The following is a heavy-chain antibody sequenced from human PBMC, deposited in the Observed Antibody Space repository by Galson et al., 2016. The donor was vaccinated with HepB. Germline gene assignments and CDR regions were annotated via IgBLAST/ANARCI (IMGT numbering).Heavy chain of an antibody. V-gene: IGHV3-7*03. D-gene: IGHD6-13*01. CDR1: GFSLRNHW. J-gene: IGHJ4*02. CDR2: INQDGSVE. Sequence: SLRLSCAASGFSLRNHWMSWVRQAPGKGLGWVANINQDGSVEKYVDSVKGRFNIFKDNAKNSLYLQLNSLSAEDTAMFYCARIAADGSTFDYWGQGTLVTVSS. CDR3: ARIAADGSTFDY.